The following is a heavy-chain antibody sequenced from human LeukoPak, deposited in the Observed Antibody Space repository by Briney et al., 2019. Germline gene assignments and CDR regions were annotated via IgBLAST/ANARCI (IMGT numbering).Heavy chain of an antibody. CDR3: ARLPGYCSSNSCYKMTIPFDY. D-gene: IGHD2-2*02. J-gene: IGHJ4*02. CDR1: GFTFSSYS. Sequence: AGGSPRLSCSASGFTFSSYSMHWVRQAPGKGLEWVAVISYDGNNKYDADSVKGRFTISRDNSKNTLYLQMNSLRAEDTAVYYCARLPGYCSSNSCYKMTIPFDYWGQGTLVTVSS. CDR2: ISYDGNNK. V-gene: IGHV3-30-3*01.